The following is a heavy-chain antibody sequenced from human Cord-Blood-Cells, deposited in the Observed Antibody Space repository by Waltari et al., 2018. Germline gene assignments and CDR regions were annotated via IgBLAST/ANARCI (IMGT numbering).Heavy chain of an antibody. D-gene: IGHD2-8*02. Sequence: QVQLVESGGGVVQPGRSLRRSCAASGFTFCSYGMHWFRRAPGKGLEWVAVIWYDGSNKYYADSVKGRFTISRDNSKNTLYLQMNSLRAEDTAVYYCARGATVVTPDYTGIFYWGQGTLVTVSS. CDR2: IWYDGSNK. CDR3: ARGATVVTPDYTGIFY. J-gene: IGHJ4*02. V-gene: IGHV3-33*01. CDR1: GFTFCSYG.